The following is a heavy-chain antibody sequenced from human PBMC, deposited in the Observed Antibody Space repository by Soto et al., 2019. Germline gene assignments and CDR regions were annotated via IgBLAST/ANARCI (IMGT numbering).Heavy chain of an antibody. CDR2: INAGNGNT. Sequence: GASVKVSCKASGYTFTSYAMHWVRQAPGQRLEWMGWINAGNGNTKYSQKFQGRVTITRDTSASTAYMELSSLRSEDTAVYYCARESRYCSGGSCYFLPGIDYWGQGTLVTSPQ. D-gene: IGHD2-15*01. V-gene: IGHV1-3*01. J-gene: IGHJ4*02. CDR3: ARESRYCSGGSCYFLPGIDY. CDR1: GYTFTSYA.